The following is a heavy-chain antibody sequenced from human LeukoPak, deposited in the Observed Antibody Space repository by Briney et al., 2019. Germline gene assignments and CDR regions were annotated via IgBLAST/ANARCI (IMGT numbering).Heavy chain of an antibody. CDR1: GASISGSGYY. CDR2: IYYSGST. D-gene: IGHD3-22*01. J-gene: IGHJ2*01. CDR3: ARGAVYDSSGYYYWYFDL. Sequence: SETLSLTCAVSGASISGSGYYWSWIRQPPGKGLEWIGYIYYSGSTNYNPSLKSRVTISVDTSKNQFSLKLSSVTAADTAVYYCARGAVYDSSGYYYWYFDLWGRGTLVTVSS. V-gene: IGHV4-61*08.